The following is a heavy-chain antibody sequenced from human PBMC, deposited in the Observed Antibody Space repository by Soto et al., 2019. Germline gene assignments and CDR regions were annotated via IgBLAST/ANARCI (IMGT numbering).Heavy chain of an antibody. D-gene: IGHD5-18*01. CDR3: ARRSRYSDYVDY. CDR2: ISSSSSYI. Sequence: EVQLVESGGGLVKPRGSLRLSCAASGFTFSSYSMNWVRQAPGKGLEWVSSISSSSSYIYYADSVKGRFTISRDNAKNSLYLQVNSLRAEDTAVYYCARRSRYSDYVDYWGQGTLVTVSS. V-gene: IGHV3-21*01. J-gene: IGHJ4*02. CDR1: GFTFSSYS.